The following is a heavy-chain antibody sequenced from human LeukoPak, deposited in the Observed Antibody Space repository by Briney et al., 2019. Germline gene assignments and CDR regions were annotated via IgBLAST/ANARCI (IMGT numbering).Heavy chain of an antibody. J-gene: IGHJ6*03. CDR2: INSDGSST. D-gene: IGHD3-3*01. V-gene: IGHV3-74*01. CDR3: ARGGSRITIFGVVIHYYYMDV. CDR1: GFTFSSYW. Sequence: PGGSLRLSCAASGFTFSSYWMHWVRQAPGKGLVWVSRINSDGSSTSYADSVKGRFTISRDNTKNTLYLQTNSLRAEDTAVYYCARGGSRITIFGVVIHYYYMDVWGKGTTVTVSS.